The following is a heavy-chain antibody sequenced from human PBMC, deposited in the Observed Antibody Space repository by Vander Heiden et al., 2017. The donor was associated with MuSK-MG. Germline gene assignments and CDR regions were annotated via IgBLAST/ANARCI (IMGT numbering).Heavy chain of an antibody. J-gene: IGHJ1*01. Sequence: QVQLVESGGGVVQPGRSLRLSCAASGFTFSSYAMHWVRQAPGKGLEWGAVISYDGSNKYYADSVKGRFTISRDNSKNTLYLQMNSLRAEDTAVYYCARVPSSSFQYFQHWGQGTLVTVSS. CDR1: GFTFSSYA. V-gene: IGHV3-30-3*01. CDR2: ISYDGSNK. D-gene: IGHD6-13*01. CDR3: ARVPSSSFQYFQH.